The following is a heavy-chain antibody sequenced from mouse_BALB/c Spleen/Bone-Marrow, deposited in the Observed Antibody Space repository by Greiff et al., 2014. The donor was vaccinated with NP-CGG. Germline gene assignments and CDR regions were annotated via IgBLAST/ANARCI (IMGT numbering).Heavy chain of an antibody. D-gene: IGHD2-3*01. CDR1: GFSLTSYG. Sequence: VKLMESGPGLVQPSQSLSITCTVSGFSLTSYGVHWVRQPPGKGLEWLGVIWRGGSTDYNAAFMSRLSITKDNSKSQVFFKMNSLQADDTAIYYCAKNGDGYYAWFAHWGQGTLVTVSA. CDR2: IWRGGST. V-gene: IGHV2-5*01. CDR3: AKNGDGYYAWFAH. J-gene: IGHJ3*01.